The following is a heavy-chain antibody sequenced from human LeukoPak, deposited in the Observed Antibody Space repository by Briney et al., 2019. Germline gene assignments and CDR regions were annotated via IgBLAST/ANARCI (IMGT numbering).Heavy chain of an antibody. J-gene: IGHJ4*02. D-gene: IGHD6-19*01. Sequence: GGSLRLSCAASGFTFSSYGMHWVCQAPGKGLEWVAVISYDGSNKYYADSVKGRFTISRDNSKNTLYLQMNSLRAEDTAVYYCAKDGSGWYEEVSTSPDYWGQGTLVTVSS. CDR2: ISYDGSNK. CDR1: GFTFSSYG. V-gene: IGHV3-30*18. CDR3: AKDGSGWYEEVSTSPDY.